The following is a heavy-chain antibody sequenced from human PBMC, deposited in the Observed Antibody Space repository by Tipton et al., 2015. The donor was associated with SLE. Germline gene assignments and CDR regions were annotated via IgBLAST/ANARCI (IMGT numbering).Heavy chain of an antibody. D-gene: IGHD6-6*01. V-gene: IGHV4-34*01. CDR3: ARGSWQLVDY. CDR2: INHGGST. CDR1: GGSFSGYY. J-gene: IGHJ4*02. Sequence: TLSLTCAVYGGSFSGYYWSWIRQPPGKGLEWIGEINHGGSTNYNPSLKSRVTISVDTSKNQFSLKLSSVTAADTAVYYCARGSWQLVDYWGQGTLVTVSS.